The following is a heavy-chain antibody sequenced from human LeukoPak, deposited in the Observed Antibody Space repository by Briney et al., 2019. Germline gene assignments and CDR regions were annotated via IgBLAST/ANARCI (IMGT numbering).Heavy chain of an antibody. D-gene: IGHD4-17*01. V-gene: IGHV4-34*01. J-gene: IGHJ4*02. CDR2: INPTGST. CDR1: GGSLSGYY. CDR3: ARALSTVTTYFDS. Sequence: PSGTLSLTCAVDGGSLSGYYWSWIRQPPGKGLEWIVEINPTGSTNYNPSLKSRVTISADTSKSQFSLELSSVTAADTAVFYCARALSTVTTYFDSWGQGTLVTVSS.